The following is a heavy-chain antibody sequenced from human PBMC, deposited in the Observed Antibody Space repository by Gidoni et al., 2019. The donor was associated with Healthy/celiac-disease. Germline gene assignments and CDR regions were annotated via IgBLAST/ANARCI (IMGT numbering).Heavy chain of an antibody. D-gene: IGHD6-13*01. CDR3: ARGKGRGAAGINWFDP. CDR1: GYSLSSGYY. Sequence: QVQLQESGPGLVKPSETLSLTCTVSGYSLSSGYYWGWIRQPPGKGLEWLGRIYHSGSTYYNPSLKSRVTISVDTSKNQFSLKLSSVTAADTAVYYCARGKGRGAAGINWFDPWGQGTLVTVSS. CDR2: IYHSGST. J-gene: IGHJ5*02. V-gene: IGHV4-38-2*02.